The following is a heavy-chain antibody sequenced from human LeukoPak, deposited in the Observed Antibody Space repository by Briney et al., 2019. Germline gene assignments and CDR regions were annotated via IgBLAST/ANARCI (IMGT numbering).Heavy chain of an antibody. CDR1: GGSISSYY. D-gene: IGHD5-12*01. V-gene: IGHV4-59*08. J-gene: IGHJ4*02. Sequence: SETLSLTCTVSGGSISSYYWSWIRQPPGKGLEWIGYIYYSGSTNYNPSLKSRVTISVDTSKNQFSLKLSSVTAADTAVYYCARKGGYGADHFDYWGQGTLVTVSS. CDR3: ARKGGYGADHFDY. CDR2: IYYSGST.